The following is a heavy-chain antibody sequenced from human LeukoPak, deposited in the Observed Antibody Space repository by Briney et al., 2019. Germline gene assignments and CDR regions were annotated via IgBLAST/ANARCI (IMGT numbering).Heavy chain of an antibody. D-gene: IGHD6-13*01. CDR3: ARDLGSSYWFDP. Sequence: GGSLRLSCAASGFTFSDYYMSWIRQAPGKGLEWVSYISSSNSYTNYADSVKGRFTISRDNAKNSLYLQMNSLRAEDTAVYYCARDLGSSYWFDPWGQGTLVTVSS. CDR2: ISSSNSYT. V-gene: IGHV3-11*05. J-gene: IGHJ5*02. CDR1: GFTFSDYY.